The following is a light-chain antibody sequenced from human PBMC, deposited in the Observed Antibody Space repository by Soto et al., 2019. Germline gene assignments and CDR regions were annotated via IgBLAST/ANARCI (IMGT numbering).Light chain of an antibody. V-gene: IGKV3-11*01. CDR1: QSVNSN. CDR2: GAS. J-gene: IGKJ5*01. CDR3: QQRSNWPPIT. Sequence: SPVAVSLNTRERATLSCRASQSVNSNLAWYQQKPGQAPRLLIYGASSRATGIPDRFSGSGSGTDFTLTISSLEPEDFAIYYCQQRSNWPPITFGQGTRLEIK.